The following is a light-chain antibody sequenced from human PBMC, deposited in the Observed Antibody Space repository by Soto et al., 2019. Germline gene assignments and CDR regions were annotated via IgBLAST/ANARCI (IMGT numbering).Light chain of an antibody. CDR2: GAS. V-gene: IGKV3D-15*01. J-gene: IGKJ5*01. Sequence: EIVMTQSPATLSVSPGGRATHSSRASQSISDTLSWYQQKPVQAPRLLIYGASRRATGIPDRFSGSGSGTDFTLTISSLQPEDFATYYCQQSYSTLITFGQGTRLEI. CDR3: QQSYSTLIT. CDR1: QSISDT.